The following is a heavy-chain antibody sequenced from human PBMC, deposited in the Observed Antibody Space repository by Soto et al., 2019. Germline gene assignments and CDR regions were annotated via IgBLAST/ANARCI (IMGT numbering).Heavy chain of an antibody. J-gene: IGHJ4*02. CDR1: GFTFNTYW. Sequence: EVQLVQSGGDLVQPGGSLRLSCVASGFTFNTYWMTWVRQAPGMGLEWVAGINEDASEEVYVDSVKGRFSISRDNAKNSLYRQLNSLRAVYTAAYYCATAISSPFCNFDSWGQGSLVTVSS. CDR2: INEDASEE. CDR3: ATAISSPFCNFDS. V-gene: IGHV3-7*01. D-gene: IGHD3-3*01.